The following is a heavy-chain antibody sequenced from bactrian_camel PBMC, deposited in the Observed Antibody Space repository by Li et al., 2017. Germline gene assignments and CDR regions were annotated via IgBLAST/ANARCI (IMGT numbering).Heavy chain of an antibody. CDR1: GYKSYY. J-gene: IGHJ4*01. CDR2: IDTSGGT. Sequence: HVQLVESGGGSVQAGGSLKLSCVVSGYKSYYMAWFRQAPGNEREAVAFIDTSGGTNYAYSVAGRFTISKDNAKNTLWLEVSSLKEDDSATYYCAAETSSPLLTALLALGIPSPGAFTNWGQGTQVTVS. D-gene: IGHD1*01. CDR3: AAETSSPLLTALLALGIPSPGAFTN. V-gene: IGHV3S53*01.